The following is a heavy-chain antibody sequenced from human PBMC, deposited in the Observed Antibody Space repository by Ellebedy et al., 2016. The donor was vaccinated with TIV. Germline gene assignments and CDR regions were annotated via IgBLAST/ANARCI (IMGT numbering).Heavy chain of an antibody. J-gene: IGHJ4*02. Sequence: GESLKISCAASGFTFSSYAMSWVRQAPGKGLEWVSTISSTGSRTYYAYSVEGRFIISRDNSKKTLYLQMNSLRAEDTAVYYCAKGRGGGSDTSAPRYYFDYWGLGTLVTVSS. CDR2: ISSTGSRT. D-gene: IGHD3-22*01. CDR1: GFTFSSYA. V-gene: IGHV3-23*01. CDR3: AKGRGGGSDTSAPRYYFDY.